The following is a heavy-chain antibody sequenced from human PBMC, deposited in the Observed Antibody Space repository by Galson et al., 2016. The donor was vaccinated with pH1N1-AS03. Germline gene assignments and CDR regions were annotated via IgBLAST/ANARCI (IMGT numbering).Heavy chain of an antibody. D-gene: IGHD3-22*01. J-gene: IGHJ4*02. Sequence: SLRLSCAASGFTVSSNYMSWVRQAPGRGLEWVSFIYNGGRTLYADSVKGRFTISRDSSKNKLYLQMDSLETEDTAVYYCARNSYEDVDLEGFYFDYWGQGTLVTVSS. V-gene: IGHV3-53*01. CDR1: GFTVSSNY. CDR2: IYNGGRT. CDR3: ARNSYEDVDLEGFYFDY.